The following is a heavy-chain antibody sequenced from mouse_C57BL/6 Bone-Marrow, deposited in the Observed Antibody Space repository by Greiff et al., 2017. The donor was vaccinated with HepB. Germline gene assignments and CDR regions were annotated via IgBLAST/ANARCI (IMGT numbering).Heavy chain of an antibody. D-gene: IGHD1-1*01. CDR1: GFTFSSYG. Sequence: EVQRVESGGDLVKPGGSLKLSCAASGFTFSSYGMSWVRQTPDKRLEWVATISSGGSYTYYPDSVKGRFTISRDNAKNTLYLQMSSLKSEYTAMYYCARLEIRTTVVAGDAMDYWGQGTSVTVSS. J-gene: IGHJ4*01. CDR3: ARLEIRTTVVAGDAMDY. CDR2: ISSGGSYT. V-gene: IGHV5-6*01.